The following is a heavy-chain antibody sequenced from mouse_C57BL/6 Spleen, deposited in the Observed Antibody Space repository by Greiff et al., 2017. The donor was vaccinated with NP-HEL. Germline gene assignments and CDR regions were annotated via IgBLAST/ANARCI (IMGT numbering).Heavy chain of an antibody. CDR2: INPSSGYT. CDR1: GYTFTSYW. D-gene: IGHD2-10*02. J-gene: IGHJ4*01. Sequence: QVQLQQSGAELAKPGASVKLSCKASGYTFTSYWMHWVKQRPGQGLEWIGYINPSSGYTKYNQKFKDKSTLIADKSSSTAYMQLSSLTYEDSAVYYCARISYDSYAMDYWGQGTSVTVSS. CDR3: ARISYDSYAMDY. V-gene: IGHV1-7*01.